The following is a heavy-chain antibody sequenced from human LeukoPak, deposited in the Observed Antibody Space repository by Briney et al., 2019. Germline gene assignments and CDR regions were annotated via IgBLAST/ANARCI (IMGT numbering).Heavy chain of an antibody. CDR1: GFTFGDYG. CDR3: ARDSREAGYGSGY. J-gene: IGHJ4*02. CDR2: ISWNGGNI. V-gene: IGHV3-20*04. Sequence: AGGSLRLSCAASGFTFGDYGMSWVRQGPGKGLEWVSAISWNGGNIGYADSVKGRFTISRDNAKNSVYLQMNSLRAEETALDYCARDSREAGYGSGYWGQGNLVTVSS. D-gene: IGHD5-18*01.